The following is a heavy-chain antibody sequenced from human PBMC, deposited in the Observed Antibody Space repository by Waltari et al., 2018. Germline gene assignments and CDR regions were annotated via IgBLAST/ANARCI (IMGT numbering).Heavy chain of an antibody. CDR2: IYYSGST. CDR1: GGSISSSSYY. V-gene: IGHV4-39*01. D-gene: IGHD3-22*01. J-gene: IGHJ4*02. CDR3: ARLTYYYDSSDEYYFDY. Sequence: QLQLQESGPGLVKPSETLSLTCTVSGGSISSSSYYWGWIRQPPGKGLEWIGSIYYSGSTYYNPSLKSLVTISVDTSKNQFSLKLSSVTAADTAVYYCARLTYYYDSSDEYYFDYWGQGTLVIVSS.